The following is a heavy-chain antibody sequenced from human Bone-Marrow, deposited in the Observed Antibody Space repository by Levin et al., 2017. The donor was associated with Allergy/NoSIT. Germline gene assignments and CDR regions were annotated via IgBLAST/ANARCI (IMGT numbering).Heavy chain of an antibody. Sequence: GESLKISCAASGFNFSTYNMNWVRQAPGKALEWVSSINSGSTDIYYADSLKGRFTISRDNAENSLYLQMNGLRAGDTAVYYSSRDRTYGILRNYGMDVWGPATTVTVSS. CDR2: INSGSTDI. CDR1: GFNFSTYN. D-gene: IGHD3-9*01. CDR3: SRDRTYGILRNYGMDV. J-gene: IGHJ6*02. V-gene: IGHV3-21*01.